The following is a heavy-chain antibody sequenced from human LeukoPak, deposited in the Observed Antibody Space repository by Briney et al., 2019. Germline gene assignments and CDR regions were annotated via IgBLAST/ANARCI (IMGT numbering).Heavy chain of an antibody. V-gene: IGHV4-59*11. CDR2: IYYSGNT. CDR1: GGSISSHY. Sequence: PSETLSLTCIASGGSISSHYWTWIRQPPGKGLEYIGYIYYSGNTNYNPSLKSRVTISVDTSKNQFSLKLSSVTAADTAVYYCARTGSTVTMLYPFDHWGQGTLVTVSS. J-gene: IGHJ4*02. CDR3: ARTGSTVTMLYPFDH. D-gene: IGHD4-17*01.